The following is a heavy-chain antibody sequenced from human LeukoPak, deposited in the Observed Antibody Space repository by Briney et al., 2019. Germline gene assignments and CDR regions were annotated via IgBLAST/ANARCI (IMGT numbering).Heavy chain of an antibody. Sequence: PGGSLRLSCAAPGFTFSSYSMNWVRQAPGKGLEWVSYISSSSSTIYYADSVKGRFTISRDNAKNSLYLQMNSLRAEDTAVYYCARETEFYGYDPFHYYYYYMDVWGKGTTVTVSS. CDR2: ISSSSSTI. V-gene: IGHV3-48*01. D-gene: IGHD5-18*01. CDR3: ARETEFYGYDPFHYYYYYMDV. J-gene: IGHJ6*03. CDR1: GFTFSSYS.